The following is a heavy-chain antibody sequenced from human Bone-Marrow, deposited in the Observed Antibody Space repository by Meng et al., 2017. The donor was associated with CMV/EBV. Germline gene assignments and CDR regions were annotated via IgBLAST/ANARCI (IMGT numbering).Heavy chain of an antibody. CDR1: GGSFRGYY. V-gene: IGHV4-34*01. D-gene: IGHD4-11*01. J-gene: IGHJ3*02. CDR3: ARDAQVITEGHDAFDI. CDR2: INHLGST. Sequence: GSLRLSCAVYGGSFRGYYWSWIRQPPGKGLEWIREINHLGSTNYNPSPKSRVTISVDTYKNHFSLRLSSVTAADTAVYYCARDAQVITEGHDAFDIWGQGTRVTGSS.